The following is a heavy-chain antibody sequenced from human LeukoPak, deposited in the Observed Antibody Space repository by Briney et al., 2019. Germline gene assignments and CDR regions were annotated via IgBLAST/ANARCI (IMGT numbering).Heavy chain of an antibody. Sequence: GGSLRLSCAASGFTFSSYAMSWVRQAPGKGLEWVSAISGSGGTTYYADSVRGRFTISRDNSKNTLYLQMNSLRAEDTAVYYCAKEKDYDFWSGSDYWGQGTLVTVSS. CDR3: AKEKDYDFWSGSDY. CDR1: GFTFSSYA. V-gene: IGHV3-23*01. J-gene: IGHJ4*02. CDR2: ISGSGGTT. D-gene: IGHD3-3*01.